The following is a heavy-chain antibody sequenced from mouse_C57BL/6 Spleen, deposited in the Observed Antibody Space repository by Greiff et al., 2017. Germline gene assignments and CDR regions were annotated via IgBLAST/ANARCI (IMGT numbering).Heavy chain of an antibody. V-gene: IGHV7-3*01. CDR2: IRNKANGYTT. CDR3: ARYRPYYVDD. J-gene: IGHJ2*01. CDR1: GFTFTDYY. Sequence: EVHLVESGGGLVQPGGSLSLSCAASGFTFTDYYMSWVRQPPGKALEWLGFIRNKANGYTTEYSASVKGRFTISRDNSQNILYLQMNALRAADSATYYCARYRPYYVDDWGQGTTLTVSS.